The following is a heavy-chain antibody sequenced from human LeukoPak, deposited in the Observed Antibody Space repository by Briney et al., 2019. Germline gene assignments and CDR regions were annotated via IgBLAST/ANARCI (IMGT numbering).Heavy chain of an antibody. V-gene: IGHV3-7*01. CDR1: GFTFSSYW. CDR2: IKEDGSDK. Sequence: GGSLRLSCAASGFTFSSYWIGWVRQAPGKGLEWVANIKEDGSDKYYVDSVKGRFTISRDNAKNSLYLQMNSLRAEDTAVYYCARDTYRFFDYWGQGTLVTVSS. CDR3: ARDTYRFFDY. D-gene: IGHD3-16*02. J-gene: IGHJ4*02.